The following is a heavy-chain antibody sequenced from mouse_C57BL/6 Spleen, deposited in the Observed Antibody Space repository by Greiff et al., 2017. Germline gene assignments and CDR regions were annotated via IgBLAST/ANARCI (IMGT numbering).Heavy chain of an antibody. D-gene: IGHD2-4*01. V-gene: IGHV1-26*01. CDR2: INPNNGGT. CDR1: GYTFTDYY. J-gene: IGHJ1*03. Sequence: VQLQQSGPELVKPGASVKISCKASGYTFTDYYMNWVKQSHGKSLEWIGDINPNNGGTSYNQKFKGKATLTVDKSSSTAYMELRSLTSEDSAVYYCARSGDYDGTSSWYFDVWGTGTTVTVSS. CDR3: ARSGDYDGTSSWYFDV.